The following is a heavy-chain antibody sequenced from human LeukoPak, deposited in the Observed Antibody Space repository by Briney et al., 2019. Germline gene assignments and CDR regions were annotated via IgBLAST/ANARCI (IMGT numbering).Heavy chain of an antibody. V-gene: IGHV4-30-4*08. D-gene: IGHD3-10*01. Sequence: SETLTLTCTVSGGSISSGDYYWSWIRQPPGKGLEWIGYIYYSGSTYYNPSLKSRVTISVDTSKNQFSLKLSSVTAADMAVYYCARPSWNYGSGSYYNVYYFDYWGQGTLVTVSS. CDR2: IYYSGST. CDR3: ARPSWNYGSGSYYNVYYFDY. J-gene: IGHJ4*02. CDR1: GGSISSGDYY.